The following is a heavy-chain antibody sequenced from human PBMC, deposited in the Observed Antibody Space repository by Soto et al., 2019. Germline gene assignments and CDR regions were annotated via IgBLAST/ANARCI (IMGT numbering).Heavy chain of an antibody. CDR3: ASRYCPSTSCYTFPFSF. D-gene: IGHD2-2*02. CDR1: GYSISSGYY. CDR2: IYHSGST. J-gene: IGHJ4*02. V-gene: IGHV4-38-2*01. Sequence: SETLSLTCAVSGYSISSGYYWGWIRQPPGKGLEWIGSIYHSGSTCYHPSLKSRVTISVDTSKNQFSLKLSSVTAANTAVYYCASRYCPSTSCYTFPFSFWGQGTLVTVSS.